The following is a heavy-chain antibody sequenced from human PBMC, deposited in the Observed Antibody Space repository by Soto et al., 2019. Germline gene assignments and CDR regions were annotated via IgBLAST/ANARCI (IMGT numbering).Heavy chain of an antibody. CDR1: GFTFSSYW. CDR3: ARGGYMFAY. CDR2: LKQDGSER. J-gene: IGHJ4*02. V-gene: IGHV3-7*01. Sequence: GGSLRLSCAASGFTFSSYWMTWVRQAPGKGLEWVANLKQDGSERYYVGSVKGRFTISRDNAKNSLYLQMNSLRAEDTAVYYCARGGYMFAYWGQGTLVTVSS. D-gene: IGHD3-10*02.